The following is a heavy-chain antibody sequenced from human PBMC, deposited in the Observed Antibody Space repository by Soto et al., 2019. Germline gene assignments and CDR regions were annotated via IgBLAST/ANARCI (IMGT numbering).Heavy chain of an antibody. J-gene: IGHJ6*02. D-gene: IGHD2-15*01. CDR1: GGSISSGGYS. CDR2: IYHSGST. Sequence: SETLSLTCAVSGGSISSGGYSWSWIRQPPGKGLEWIGYIYHSGSTYYNPSLKSRVTISVDRSKNQFSLKLSSVTAADRAVYYCGRVKMIGGKYYYYYYGMDVWGQGTTVTVSS. CDR3: GRVKMIGGKYYYYYYGMDV. V-gene: IGHV4-30-2*01.